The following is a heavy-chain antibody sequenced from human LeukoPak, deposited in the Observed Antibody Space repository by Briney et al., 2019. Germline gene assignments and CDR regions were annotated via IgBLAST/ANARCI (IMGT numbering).Heavy chain of an antibody. CDR1: GFTFSSYW. CDR2: MKQDGSEK. Sequence: GGSLRLSCAASGFTFSSYWMSWVRQAPGKGLEWVANMKQDGSEKYYVDSVKGRFTISRDNAEKSLYLQMNSLRVEDTAVYYCARDDGMRTVDYWGQGTLVTVSS. V-gene: IGHV3-7*01. D-gene: IGHD1-14*01. J-gene: IGHJ4*02. CDR3: ARDDGMRTVDY.